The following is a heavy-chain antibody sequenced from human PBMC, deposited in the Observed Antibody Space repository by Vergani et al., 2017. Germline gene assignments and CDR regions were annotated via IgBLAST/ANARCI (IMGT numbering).Heavy chain of an antibody. CDR1: GGSISSGDYY. V-gene: IGHV4-30-4*01. Sequence: QVQLQESGPGLVKPSQTLSLTCTFSGGSISSGDYYWSWIRQPPGKGLEWIGYIYYSGSTYYNPSLKSRVTISVDTSKNQFSLKLSSVTAADTAVYYCARGGYSSSGYFFGAFDIWGQGTLVTVSS. J-gene: IGHJ3*02. CDR2: IYYSGST. CDR3: ARGGYSSSGYFFGAFDI. D-gene: IGHD6-13*01.